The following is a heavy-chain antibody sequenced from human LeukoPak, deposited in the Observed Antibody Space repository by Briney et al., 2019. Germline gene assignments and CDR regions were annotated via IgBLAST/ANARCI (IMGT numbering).Heavy chain of an antibody. CDR3: AKVRGFGYCSSTSCYGAWFDP. CDR2: ISGSGGST. J-gene: IGHJ5*02. Sequence: WGSLRLSCAASGFTFSSYAMSWVRQAPGKGLEWVSAISGSGGSTYYADSVKGRFTISRDNSKNTLYLQMNSLRAEDTAVYYCAKVRGFGYCSSTSCYGAWFDPWGQGTLVTVSS. CDR1: GFTFSSYA. V-gene: IGHV3-23*01. D-gene: IGHD2-2*03.